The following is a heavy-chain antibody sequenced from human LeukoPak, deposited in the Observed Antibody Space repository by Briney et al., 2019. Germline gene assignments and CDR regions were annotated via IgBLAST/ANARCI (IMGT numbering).Heavy chain of an antibody. CDR2: IYNSGST. CDR3: ARGPGHDYVWGTYRPFDY. Sequence: SETLSLTCTVSGYSISSGYYWGWIRQAPGKGLEWIGSIYNSGSTYYDPSLKSRVTISVDTSKNQFSLRLTSVTAADTAVYFCARGPGHDYVWGTYRPFDYWGQGTLVTVSS. CDR1: GYSISSGYY. V-gene: IGHV4-38-2*02. J-gene: IGHJ4*02. D-gene: IGHD3-16*02.